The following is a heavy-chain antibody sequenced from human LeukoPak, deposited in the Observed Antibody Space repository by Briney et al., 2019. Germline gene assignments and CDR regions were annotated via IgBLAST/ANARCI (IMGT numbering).Heavy chain of an antibody. Sequence: PSATLSLTCTVSGHSFSSGYYWGWIRQPPGKGLARIGSIYHSGSTSCNPSLKRRVTMSLDTSKNQFSLKLSSVTAADTAVYYCARDKYYYDSSDSIRFDYWGQGTLVSVSS. D-gene: IGHD3-22*01. CDR2: IYHSGST. CDR1: GHSFSSGYY. J-gene: IGHJ4*02. V-gene: IGHV4-38-2*02. CDR3: ARDKYYYDSSDSIRFDY.